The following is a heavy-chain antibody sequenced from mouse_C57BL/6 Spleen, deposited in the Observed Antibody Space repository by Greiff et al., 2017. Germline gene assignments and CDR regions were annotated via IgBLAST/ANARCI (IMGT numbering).Heavy chain of an antibody. D-gene: IGHD1-3*01. CDR1: GYTFTNYW. CDR2: IYPGGGYI. V-gene: IGHV1-63*01. Sequence: VQGVESGAELVRPGTSVKMSCKASGYTFTNYWIGWAKQRPGHGLEWIGDIYPGGGYINYNEKFKGKATLTADKSTSTAYMQFSSLTSEDSAIYYCARGLNSYAMDYWGQGTSVTVAS. J-gene: IGHJ4*01. CDR3: ARGLNSYAMDY.